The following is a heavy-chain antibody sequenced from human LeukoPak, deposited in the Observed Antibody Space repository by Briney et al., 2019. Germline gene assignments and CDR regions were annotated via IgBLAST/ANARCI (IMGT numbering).Heavy chain of an antibody. CDR1: EFTFSSYE. Sequence: GGSLRLSCAASEFTFSSYEMNWVRQAPGEGLEWVAVIWYDGTNEKYADSVKGRFTISRDNSKNTLYLQMNSLRAEDTAVYYCARDFYGGKGDYYDYWGQGTLVTVSS. CDR2: IWYDGTNE. CDR3: ARDFYGGKGDYYDY. J-gene: IGHJ4*02. V-gene: IGHV3-33*08. D-gene: IGHD4-23*01.